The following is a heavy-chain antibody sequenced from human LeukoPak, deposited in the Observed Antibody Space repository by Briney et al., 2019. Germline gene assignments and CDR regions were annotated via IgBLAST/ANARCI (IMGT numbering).Heavy chain of an antibody. V-gene: IGHV3-23*01. D-gene: IGHD6-13*01. CDR2: ISGSGGST. J-gene: IGHJ4*02. Sequence: GGSLRLSCAASGFTFSSYAMSWVRQAPGKGLEWVSAISGSGGSTYYADSVKGWFTISRDNSKNTLYLQMNSLRAEDTAVYYCAPDPKSSSWSNFDYWGQGTLVTVSS. CDR1: GFTFSSYA. CDR3: APDPKSSSWSNFDY.